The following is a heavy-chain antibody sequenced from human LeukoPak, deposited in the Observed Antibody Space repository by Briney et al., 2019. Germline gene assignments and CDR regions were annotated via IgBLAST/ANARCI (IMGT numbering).Heavy chain of an antibody. CDR3: ARRPYSDTSGRLSDV. CDR2: IGSSGSPT. D-gene: IGHD3-22*01. J-gene: IGHJ6*02. CDR1: GFAFSSYN. Sequence: GGSLRLSCAASGFAFSSYNMNWVRQAPGKGLEWISYIGSSGSPTHYADSVRGRFTISRDNAKNSLYLQMNSLRNDDTALYYCARRPYSDTSGRLSDVWGQGTTVTVSS. V-gene: IGHV3-48*02.